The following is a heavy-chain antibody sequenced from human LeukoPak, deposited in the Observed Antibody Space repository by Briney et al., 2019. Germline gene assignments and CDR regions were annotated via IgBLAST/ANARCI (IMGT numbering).Heavy chain of an antibody. CDR3: ARGADGVSSNSRGWFDP. V-gene: IGHV3-21*01. Sequence: GGSLRLSCAASGFTFNRYNMNWVRRAPGKGLEWVSSISTSSSYIYYADSVRGRLTISRDNAKNSLYLQMNSLRAEDTAVYSCARGADGVSSNSRGWFDPWGQGTPVTVSS. CDR2: ISTSSSYI. J-gene: IGHJ5*02. D-gene: IGHD2-15*01. CDR1: GFTFNRYN.